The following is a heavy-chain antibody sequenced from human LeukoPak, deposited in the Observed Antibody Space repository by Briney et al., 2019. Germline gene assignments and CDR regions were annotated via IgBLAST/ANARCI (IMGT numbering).Heavy chain of an antibody. CDR3: ARFGGSGSYGFDY. D-gene: IGHD1-26*01. J-gene: IGHJ4*02. CDR1: GFTFSSYA. Sequence: GGSLRLSCAASGFTFSSYAMHWVRQAPGKGLEWVAVISYDGSNKYYADSVKGRFTISRDNSKNTLYLQMNSLRAEDTAVYYCARFGGSGSYGFDYWGQGTLVTVSS. V-gene: IGHV3-30-3*01. CDR2: ISYDGSNK.